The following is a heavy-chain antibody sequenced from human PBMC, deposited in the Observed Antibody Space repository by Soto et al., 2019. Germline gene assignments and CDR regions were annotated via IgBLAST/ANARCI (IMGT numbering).Heavy chain of an antibody. CDR3: ARDSDTKGVVPYYFDY. V-gene: IGHV1-69*13. Sequence: GASVKVSCKASGGTFSSYAISWVRQAPGQGPEWMGGIIPIFGTTNYAQKFQGRVTITADESTSTAYMELSSLRSEDTAVYYCARDSDTKGVVPYYFDYWGQGTTVTVSS. CDR2: IIPIFGTT. D-gene: IGHD3-3*01. CDR1: GGTFSSYA. J-gene: IGHJ4*02.